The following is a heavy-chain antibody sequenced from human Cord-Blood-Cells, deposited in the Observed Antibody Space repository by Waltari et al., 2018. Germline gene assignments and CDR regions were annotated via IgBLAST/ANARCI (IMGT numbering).Heavy chain of an antibody. CDR1: GYSIRSGYY. V-gene: IGHV4-38-2*01. D-gene: IGHD4-4*01. J-gene: IGHJ4*02. Sequence: QVQLQESGPGLVKPSETLSLTCAVSGYSIRSGYYWGWIRPPPGKGLEWIGSIYHSGSTYYNPSLKSRVTISVDTSKNQFSLKLSSVTAADTAVYYCARGEGLQYPYYFDYWGQGTLVTVSS. CDR3: ARGEGLQYPYYFDY. CDR2: IYHSGST.